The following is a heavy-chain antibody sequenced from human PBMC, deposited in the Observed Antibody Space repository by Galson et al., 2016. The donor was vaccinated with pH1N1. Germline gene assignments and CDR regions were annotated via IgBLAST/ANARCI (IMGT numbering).Heavy chain of an antibody. CDR1: GFSLTSSEVA. Sequence: PALVKPTQTLTLTCTVSGFSLTSSEVAVAWFRQPPGKTLEWLAVIYWDDDKRYSPSLQSRVSLTMDTSTDQVVLTMDNMDPMDTAKYFCSRRLQRDYGYPGTFDYWGQGALVTVSS. V-gene: IGHV2-5*02. CDR2: IYWDDDK. J-gene: IGHJ4*02. CDR3: SRRLQRDYGYPGTFDY. D-gene: IGHD4-17*01.